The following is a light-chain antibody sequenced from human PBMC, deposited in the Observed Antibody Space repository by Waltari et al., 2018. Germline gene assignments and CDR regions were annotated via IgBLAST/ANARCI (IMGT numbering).Light chain of an antibody. Sequence: QSALTQPRSASGSPGQSVTISCTGTSSDVGAYEYVSSYQQHPGKPPKLMIYDFDTRTSVVPARFAGSECGDTASHAISGLHTEDEADYYCCSYAGSYLYVFGIGTKVTVL. CDR3: CSYAGSYLYV. V-gene: IGLV2-11*01. CDR2: DFD. J-gene: IGLJ1*01. CDR1: SSDVGAYEY.